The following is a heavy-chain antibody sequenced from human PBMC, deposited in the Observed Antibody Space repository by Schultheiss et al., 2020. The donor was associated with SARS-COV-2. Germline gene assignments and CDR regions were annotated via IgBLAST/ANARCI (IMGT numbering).Heavy chain of an antibody. CDR1: GFTFSSYG. CDR2: ISYDGSNK. Sequence: GGSLRLSCAASGFTFSSYGMHWVRQAPGKGLEWVAVISYDGSNKYYADSVKGRFTISRDNAKNSLYLQMNSLRAEDTAVYSCAREYGDHSPYGMDVWGQGTTVTVSS. J-gene: IGHJ6*02. V-gene: IGHV3-33*05. CDR3: AREYGDHSPYGMDV. D-gene: IGHD4-17*01.